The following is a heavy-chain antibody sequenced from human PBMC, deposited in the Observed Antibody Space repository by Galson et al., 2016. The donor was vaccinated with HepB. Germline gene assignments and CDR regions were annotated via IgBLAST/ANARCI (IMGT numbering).Heavy chain of an antibody. D-gene: IGHD6-13*01. CDR1: GYTFNSYD. J-gene: IGHJ4*02. CDR2: MNPNSGNT. V-gene: IGHV1-8*01. Sequence: SVKVSCKASGYTFNSYDINWVRQATGQGLEWMGWMNPNSGNTGYAQKFQGRVTMTRNTSISTAYMELSSLRSEETALYYCARGPGVAAAGRFWSYWGQGTLVTVSS. CDR3: ARGPGVAAAGRFWSY.